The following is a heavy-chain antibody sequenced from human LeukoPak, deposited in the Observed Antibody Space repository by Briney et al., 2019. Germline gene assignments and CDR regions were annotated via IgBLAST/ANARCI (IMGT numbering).Heavy chain of an antibody. CDR3: ARVSSYDSSGYHFDY. J-gene: IGHJ4*02. V-gene: IGHV3-48*03. D-gene: IGHD3-22*01. CDR2: ISSSGSTI. Sequence: GGSLRLSCAASGFTFSSYEMNWVRQAPGKGLEWVSYISSSGSTIYYADSVKGRFTISRDNAKNSLYLQMNSLRAEDTAVYYCARVSSYDSSGYHFDYWGQGTLFTVSS. CDR1: GFTFSSYE.